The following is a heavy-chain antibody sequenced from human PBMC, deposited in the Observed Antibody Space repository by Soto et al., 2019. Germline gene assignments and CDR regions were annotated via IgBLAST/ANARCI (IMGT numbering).Heavy chain of an antibody. CDR1: GYTFTNSY. V-gene: IGHV1-46*01. CDR3: ARSDYGDYGGDY. CDR2: INSYSGST. J-gene: IGHJ4*02. Sequence: ASVKVSCKASGYTFTNSYIHWVRQAPGQGLEWMGIINSYSGSTTYAQKFQGRVTMTRDTSASMVYMELSSLRSEDTAVYYCARSDYGDYGGDYWGQGTLVTVSS. D-gene: IGHD4-17*01.